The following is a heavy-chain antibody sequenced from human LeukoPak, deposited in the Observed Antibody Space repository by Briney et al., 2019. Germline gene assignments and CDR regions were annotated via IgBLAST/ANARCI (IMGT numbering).Heavy chain of an antibody. D-gene: IGHD3-10*01. Sequence: GGSLRLSCAASGFTFSNYAMSWVRQAPGKGLEWISAVSGSGDRTYYAGSVKGRFTISRDNSKNIVYLRMNSLRAEDTAVYFCANSRGYGSGNLWGQGTLVIVSS. V-gene: IGHV3-23*01. CDR2: VSGSGDRT. CDR3: ANSRGYGSGNL. J-gene: IGHJ4*02. CDR1: GFTFSNYA.